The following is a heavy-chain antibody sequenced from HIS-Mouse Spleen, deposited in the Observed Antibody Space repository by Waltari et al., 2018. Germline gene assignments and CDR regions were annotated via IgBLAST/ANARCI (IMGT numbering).Heavy chain of an antibody. D-gene: IGHD3-10*01. CDR1: GFTVSSNY. Sequence: EVQLVETGGGLIQPGGSLRISCAASGFTVSSNYMSWVRQAPGKGREWVSVIYSGGSTYDADSVKGRFTISRDNSKNTLYLQMNSLRAEDTAVYYCARHYYYGSGSYYFDYWGQGTLVTVSS. CDR3: ARHYYYGSGSYYFDY. V-gene: IGHV3-53*02. CDR2: IYSGGST. J-gene: IGHJ4*02.